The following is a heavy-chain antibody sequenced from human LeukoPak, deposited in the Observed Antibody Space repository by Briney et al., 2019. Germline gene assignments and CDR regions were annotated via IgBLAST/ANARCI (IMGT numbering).Heavy chain of an antibody. J-gene: IGHJ4*02. CDR1: GYTFTSYG. CDR3: ARDSGIAVAGSVGY. CDR2: ISAYNGNT. V-gene: IGHV1-18*01. D-gene: IGHD6-19*01. Sequence: ASVKVSCKASGYTFTSYGISWVRQAPGQGPEWMGWISAYNGNTNYAQKLQGRVTMTTDASTSTAYMELRSLRSDDTAVYYCARDSGIAVAGSVGYWGQGTLVTVSS.